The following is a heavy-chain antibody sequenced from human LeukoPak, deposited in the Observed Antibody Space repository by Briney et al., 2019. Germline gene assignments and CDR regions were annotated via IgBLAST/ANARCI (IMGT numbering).Heavy chain of an antibody. J-gene: IGHJ4*02. D-gene: IGHD2-15*01. V-gene: IGHV1-2*02. CDR1: GYTFTGYY. CDR2: INPSSGGT. CDR3: AREHCSGGSCYSRLDY. Sequence: ASVKVSCKASGYTFTGYYMHWVRQAPGQGLERMGWINPSSGGTNYAQKFQGRVTMTRDTSISTAYMELSRLRSDDTAVYYCAREHCSGGSCYSRLDYWGQGTLVTVSS.